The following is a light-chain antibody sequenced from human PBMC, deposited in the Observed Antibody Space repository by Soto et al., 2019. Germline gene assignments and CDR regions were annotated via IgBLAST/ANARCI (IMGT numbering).Light chain of an antibody. CDR3: QLWDSRSDHYV. J-gene: IGLJ1*01. V-gene: IGLV3-21*02. CDR2: DDS. CDR1: NIGSKS. Sequence: SSEMTQPPSVSVAPGQTARITCGGNNIGSKSVHWYQQKPGQAPVLVVYDDSDRTSGVPERFSRSNTGNTATLTISRVEAADDTDYYCQLWDSRSDHYVYRSGTKVTVL.